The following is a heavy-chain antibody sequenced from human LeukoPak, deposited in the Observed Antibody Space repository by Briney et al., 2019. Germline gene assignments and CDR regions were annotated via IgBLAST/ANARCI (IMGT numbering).Heavy chain of an antibody. V-gene: IGHV3-48*01. CDR1: GFTFSTYS. D-gene: IGHD6-19*01. CDR3: ARDPAGAGIYYDY. CDR2: ISSGGGTI. Sequence: GGSLRLSCTASGFTFSTYSMNWVRQAPGKGPDWVSYISSGGGTIYDAASVKGRFTISRDNAKNSLYLQMDSLRAEDTAVYYCARDPAGAGIYYDYWGQGTLVTVSS. J-gene: IGHJ4*02.